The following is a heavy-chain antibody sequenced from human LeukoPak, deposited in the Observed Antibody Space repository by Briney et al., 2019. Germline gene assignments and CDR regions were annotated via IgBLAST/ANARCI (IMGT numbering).Heavy chain of an antibody. D-gene: IGHD6-6*01. Sequence: SETLSLTCAVYGGSFSGYYWSWIRQPSGKGLEWIGEINHSGSTNYNPSLKSRVTISVDTSKNQFSLKLSSVTAADTAVYYCARIGIAARPVDYWGQGTLVTVSS. CDR1: GGSFSGYY. V-gene: IGHV4-34*01. CDR3: ARIGIAARPVDY. CDR2: INHSGST. J-gene: IGHJ4*02.